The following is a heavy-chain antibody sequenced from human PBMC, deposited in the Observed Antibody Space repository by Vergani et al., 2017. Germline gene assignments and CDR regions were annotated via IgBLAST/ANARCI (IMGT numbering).Heavy chain of an antibody. V-gene: IGHV4-59*13. CDR1: GGSISPYY. D-gene: IGHD2-21*02. Sequence: QVQLQESGPGLVKPSETLSLTCIVSGGSISPYYWSWIRQSPGKGLEWIGYIYSTGSTNYNPSLNSRVTMSVDTSKNQFSLKLRSVTAADTAVYYCARDPRGYGGDPEDYYYGMDVWGQGTTVTVSS. CDR3: ARDPRGYGGDPEDYYYGMDV. J-gene: IGHJ6*02. CDR2: IYSTGST.